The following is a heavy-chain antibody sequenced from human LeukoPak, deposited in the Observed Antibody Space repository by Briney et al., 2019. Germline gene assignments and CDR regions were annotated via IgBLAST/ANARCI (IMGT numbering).Heavy chain of an antibody. CDR1: GGSISSYY. Sequence: PSETLSLTCTVSGGSISSYYWSWIRQSPGKGLEWIGYIYYSGSTNYNPSLKSRVTISVDTSKNQLSLKLSSVTAADTAVYYCARQRSYEGAFDIWGQGTMVTVSS. V-gene: IGHV4-59*08. CDR2: IYYSGST. J-gene: IGHJ3*02. CDR3: ARQRSYEGAFDI. D-gene: IGHD1-26*01.